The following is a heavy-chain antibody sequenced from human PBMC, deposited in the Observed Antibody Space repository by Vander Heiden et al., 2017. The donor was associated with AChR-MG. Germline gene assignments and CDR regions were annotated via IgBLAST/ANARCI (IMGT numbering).Heavy chain of an antibody. CDR2: IIPIFGTA. J-gene: IGHJ6*02. Sequence: QVQLVPSGAEVKKPGSSVKVSCKASAGTFSSYAIGWVRQAPGQGREWMGGIIPIFGTANYAQKFQGRVTITADKSTSTAYMELSSLRSEDTAVYYCARDPRGNSYYYYGMDVWGQGTTVTVSS. CDR3: ARDPRGNSYYYYGMDV. CDR1: AGTFSSYA. V-gene: IGHV1-69*06. D-gene: IGHD4-4*01.